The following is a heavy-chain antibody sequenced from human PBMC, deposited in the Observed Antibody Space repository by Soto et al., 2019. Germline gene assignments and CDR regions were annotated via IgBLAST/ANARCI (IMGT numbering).Heavy chain of an antibody. CDR1: GFTLTNFD. CDR3: AQDRGRAPRMDV. V-gene: IGHV3-23*01. J-gene: IGHJ6*02. CDR2: ISVSGNT. D-gene: IGHD3-16*01. Sequence: EVQLLESGGGLVQPGGSLRLSCAASGFTLTNFDMNWVRQAPGKGLEWVSTISVSGNTFYADSVKGRFTISRDKSKNTLYPQRDSLGAGDTARYYCAQDRGRAPRMDVGGPGTTVTFFS.